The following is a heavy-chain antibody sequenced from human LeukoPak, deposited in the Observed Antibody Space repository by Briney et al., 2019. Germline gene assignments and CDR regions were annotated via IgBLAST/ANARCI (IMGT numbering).Heavy chain of an antibody. CDR2: ISDIGSI. D-gene: IGHD2/OR15-2a*01. V-gene: IGHV4-59*08. Sequence: SETLSLTCTVSGGSISSYYWSWIRQPPGRGLEWIAYISDIGSITYNPSLKSRVTISLDTSKNQFSLKLSSVTAADTAVYYCAGHHPRNTVDFWGQGTLVTVSS. J-gene: IGHJ4*02. CDR3: AGHHPRNTVDF. CDR1: GGSISSYY.